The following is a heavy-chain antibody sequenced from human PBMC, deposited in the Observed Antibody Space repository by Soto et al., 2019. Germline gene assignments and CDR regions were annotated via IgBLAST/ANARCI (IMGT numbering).Heavy chain of an antibody. J-gene: IGHJ4*02. CDR3: ARQGPSTVTFFDY. V-gene: IGHV4-39*01. CDR1: GGSISSSSYY. D-gene: IGHD4-17*01. Sequence: SETLSLTCTVSGGSISSSSYYWGWIRQPPGKGLEWIGSIYYSGSTYYNPSLKSRVTISVDTSKNQFSLKLSSVTAADTAVYYCARQGPSTVTFFDYWGQGTLVTVSS. CDR2: IYYSGST.